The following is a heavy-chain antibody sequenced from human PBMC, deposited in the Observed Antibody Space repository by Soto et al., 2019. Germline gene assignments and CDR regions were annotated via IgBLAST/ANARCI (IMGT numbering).Heavy chain of an antibody. Sequence: ASVKVSCKASGYTFTSYGISWVRQAPGQGLEWMGWISAYNGNTNYAQKLQGRVTMTTDTSTSTAYMELRSLRSDDTAVYYCARDDTIFGVVIPNFDYWGQGTLVTVSS. D-gene: IGHD3-3*01. V-gene: IGHV1-18*01. CDR2: ISAYNGNT. CDR1: GYTFTSYG. CDR3: ARDDTIFGVVIPNFDY. J-gene: IGHJ4*02.